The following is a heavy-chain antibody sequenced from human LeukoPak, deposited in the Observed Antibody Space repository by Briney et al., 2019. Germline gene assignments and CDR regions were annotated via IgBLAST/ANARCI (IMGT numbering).Heavy chain of an antibody. D-gene: IGHD6-6*01. CDR2: ISGSGGST. CDR1: GFTFSSYG. Sequence: GGSLRLSCAASGFTFSSYGMSWVRQAPGKGLEWVSAISGSGGSTYYADSVKGRFTISRDNSKNSLYLQMNSLRAEDTAVYYCAGAYSSSSGRDYWGQGTLVTVSS. CDR3: AGAYSSSSGRDY. V-gene: IGHV3-23*01. J-gene: IGHJ4*02.